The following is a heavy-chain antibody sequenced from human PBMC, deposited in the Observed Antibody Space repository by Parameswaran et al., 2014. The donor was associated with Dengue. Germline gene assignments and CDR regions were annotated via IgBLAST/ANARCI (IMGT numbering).Heavy chain of an antibody. CDR3: ARVLRTSGDFYPGYFDY. V-gene: IGHV1-18*01. D-gene: IGHD3-22*01. J-gene: IGHJ4*02. CDR2: ISNYNDHT. Sequence: RLGRQAPGQGLEWMGCISNYNDHTSYAQSLQDRIIMTTDTSTNTAYMELRNLRSDDTAVYYCARVLRTSGDFYPGYFDYWGQGALVTVSS.